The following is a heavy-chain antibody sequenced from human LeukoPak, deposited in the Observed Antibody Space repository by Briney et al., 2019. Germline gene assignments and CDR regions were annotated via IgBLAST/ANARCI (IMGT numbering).Heavy chain of an antibody. V-gene: IGHV3-74*01. D-gene: IGHD1-26*01. CDR3: ARDSSGVGVDFDY. CDR2: INSDGSST. J-gene: IGHJ4*02. Sequence: GGSLRLSCAASGFTFSSYWMHWVRQAPGKGLVWVSRINSDGSSTNYADSVKGRFTISRDNAKNTLYLQLNSLRAEDTAVYYCARDSSGVGVDFDYWGQGTLVTVSS. CDR1: GFTFSSYW.